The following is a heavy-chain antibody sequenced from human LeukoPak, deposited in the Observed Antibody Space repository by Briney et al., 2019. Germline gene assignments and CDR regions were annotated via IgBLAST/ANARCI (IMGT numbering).Heavy chain of an antibody. CDR2: IYYSGST. D-gene: IGHD3-9*01. J-gene: IGHJ6*02. Sequence: SETLSLTCTVSGGSISSSSYYWGWIRQPPGKGLEWIGSIYYSGSTYYNPSLKSRVTISVDTSKNQFSLKLSSVTAADTAVYYCARSYFDWLLPYYYYGMDVWGQGTTVTVSS. V-gene: IGHV4-39*07. CDR1: GGSISSSSYY. CDR3: ARSYFDWLLPYYYYGMDV.